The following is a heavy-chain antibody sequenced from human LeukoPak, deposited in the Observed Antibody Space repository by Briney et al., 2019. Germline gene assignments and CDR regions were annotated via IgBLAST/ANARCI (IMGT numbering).Heavy chain of an antibody. CDR3: ARSSGYCRGGSCYGGGSWFDP. V-gene: IGHV1-8*03. D-gene: IGHD2-15*01. J-gene: IGHJ5*02. CDR1: GYTFTSYD. Sequence: ASVKVSCKASGYTFTSYDINWVRQATGQGLEWMGWMNPNSGNTGYAQRFQGRVTITADESTNTAYMELSSLRSEDTAVYYCARSSGYCRGGSCYGGGSWFDPWGQGTLVTVSS. CDR2: MNPNSGNT.